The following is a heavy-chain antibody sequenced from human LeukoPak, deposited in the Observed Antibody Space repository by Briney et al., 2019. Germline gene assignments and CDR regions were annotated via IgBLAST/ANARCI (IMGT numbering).Heavy chain of an antibody. CDR1: GFTFINYG. D-gene: IGHD6-13*01. V-gene: IGHV3-33*06. Sequence: GGSLTLSCAASGFTFINYGMHWVRQAPGKGLDWVAVIWYDGSYKYYADSVKGRFTISRDNSKNTLYLQMNSLRAEDTAIYYCAKVVQYTASTGTGLDYWGQGTLVTVSS. J-gene: IGHJ4*02. CDR3: AKVVQYTASTGTGLDY. CDR2: IWYDGSYK.